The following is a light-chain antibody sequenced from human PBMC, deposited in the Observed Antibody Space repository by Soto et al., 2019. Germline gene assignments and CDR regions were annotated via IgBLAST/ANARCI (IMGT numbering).Light chain of an antibody. CDR1: QSISRH. CDR3: QQTYSTPNP. CDR2: NAS. Sequence: DIQLTQSPWSLSASVGDRVTLPCRASQSISRHLNWYQQKPGKAPKLLINNASSLLSGVPARFSGSGSGTDFTLTISNVQPEDFATYYCQQTYSTPNPFGQGTRLEI. J-gene: IGKJ5*01. V-gene: IGKV1-39*01.